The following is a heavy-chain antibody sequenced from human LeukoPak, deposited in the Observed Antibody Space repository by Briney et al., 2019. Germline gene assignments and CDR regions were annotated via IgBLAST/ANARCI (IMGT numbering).Heavy chain of an antibody. D-gene: IGHD3-9*01. Sequence: KPSETLSLTCAVYGGSFSIYYWSWIRQPPGKGLEWIGEINQNGSTNYNPSLKSRVTISVDTSKNQFSLKLSSVTAADTAVYYCARQRGEYHDILTGYYAPYYMDVWGKGTTVTVSS. V-gene: IGHV4-34*01. CDR2: INQNGST. CDR1: GGSFSIYY. J-gene: IGHJ6*03. CDR3: ARQRGEYHDILTGYYAPYYMDV.